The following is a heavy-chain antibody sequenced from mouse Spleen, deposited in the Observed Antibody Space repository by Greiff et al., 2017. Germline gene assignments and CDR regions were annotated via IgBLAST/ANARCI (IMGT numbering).Heavy chain of an antibody. CDR1: GFNLKDYY. V-gene: IGHV14-1*01. Sequence: VQPQQSGAELVRPGASVKLPCTASGFNLKDYYMHRVQQGPEQGLEWVGRFDPEDGDIGYVPKFQGKATMTADTSSNTAYLQLSSLTSEDTAVYYCSTWGLRRGVYFDYWGQGTTLTVSS. CDR2: FDPEDGDI. CDR3: STWGLRRGVYFDY. J-gene: IGHJ2*01.